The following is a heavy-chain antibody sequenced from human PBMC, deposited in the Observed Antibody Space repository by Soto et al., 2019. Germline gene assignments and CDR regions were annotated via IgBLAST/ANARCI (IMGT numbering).Heavy chain of an antibody. J-gene: IGHJ5*02. CDR3: ARDPSPWRSSSAWFDP. Sequence: GGSLRLSCAASGFTFSSYGMHWVRQAPGKGLEWVAVISYDGSNKYYAGSVKGRFTISRDNAKNSLYLQMNSLRAEDTAVYYCARDPSPWRSSSAWFDPWGQGTLVTVSS. CDR1: GFTFSSYG. CDR2: ISYDGSNK. V-gene: IGHV3-30*03. D-gene: IGHD6-6*01.